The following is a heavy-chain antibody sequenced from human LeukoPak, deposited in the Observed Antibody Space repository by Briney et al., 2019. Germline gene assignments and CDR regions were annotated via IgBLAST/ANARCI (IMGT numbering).Heavy chain of an antibody. V-gene: IGHV1-69*13. D-gene: IGHD2-15*01. Sequence: ASVKVSCKASGGTFSSYAISWVRQAPGQGLEWMGGIIPIFGTANYAQKFQGRVTITADESTSTAYMELSSLRSEDTAVYYCARAKVAGSDLNTYYYYYMDVWGKGTTVTVSS. CDR1: GGTFSSYA. CDR2: IIPIFGTA. J-gene: IGHJ6*03. CDR3: ARAKVAGSDLNTYYYYYMDV.